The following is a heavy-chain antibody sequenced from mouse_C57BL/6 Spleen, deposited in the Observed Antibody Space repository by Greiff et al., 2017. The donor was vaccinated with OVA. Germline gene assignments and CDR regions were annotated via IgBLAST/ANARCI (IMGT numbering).Heavy chain of an antibody. J-gene: IGHJ3*01. Sequence: SGPELVKPGASVKIPCKASGYTFTDYNMDWVKQSHGKRLEWIGDINPNNGGTIYNQKFKGKATLTVDKSSSTAYMELRSLTSEDTAVYYCARSRDGYPFAYWGQGTLVTVSA. CDR3: ARSRDGYPFAY. V-gene: IGHV1-18*01. CDR1: GYTFTDYN. CDR2: INPNNGGT. D-gene: IGHD2-3*01.